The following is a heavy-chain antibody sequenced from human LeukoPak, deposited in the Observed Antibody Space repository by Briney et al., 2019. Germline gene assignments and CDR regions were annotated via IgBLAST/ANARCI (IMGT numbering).Heavy chain of an antibody. CDR1: GGTFSGYA. Sequence: SVKVSCKASGGTFSGYAISWVRQAPGQGLEWMGGIIPIFGTANYAQKFQGRVTITADKSTSTAYMELSSLRSEDTAVYYCASDPTGGYTYNWFDPWGQGTLVTVSS. J-gene: IGHJ5*02. V-gene: IGHV1-69*06. CDR3: ASDPTGGYTYNWFDP. CDR2: IIPIFGTA. D-gene: IGHD2-8*02.